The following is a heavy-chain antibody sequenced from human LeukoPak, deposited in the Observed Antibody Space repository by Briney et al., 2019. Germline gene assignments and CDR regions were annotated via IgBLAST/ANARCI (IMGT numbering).Heavy chain of an antibody. CDR3: ARERREVTL. Sequence: PSETLSLTCTVSGGSISSYYWSWIRQPAGKVLEGIGRIYTSGSTNYNSSLKSRVTMSVDTSKNQFSLKLSSVTAADTAVYYCARERREVTLWGQGTLVTVSS. CDR1: GGSISSYY. J-gene: IGHJ4*02. V-gene: IGHV4-4*07. D-gene: IGHD4-23*01. CDR2: IYTSGST.